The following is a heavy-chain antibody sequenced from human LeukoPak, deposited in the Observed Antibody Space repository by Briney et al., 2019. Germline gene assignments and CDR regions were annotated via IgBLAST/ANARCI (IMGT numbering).Heavy chain of an antibody. CDR1: GFTFSSYS. CDR3: ARDDDRYYYYYMDV. J-gene: IGHJ6*03. CDR2: ISSSSSTI. D-gene: IGHD3-22*01. V-gene: IGHV3-48*01. Sequence: GGSLRLSCAASGFTFSSYSMNWVRQAPGKGLEWVSYISSSSSTIYYADSVKGRFTISRDNAKNSLYLQMNSLRAEDTAVYYCARDDDRYYYYYMDVWGKGTTVTVSS.